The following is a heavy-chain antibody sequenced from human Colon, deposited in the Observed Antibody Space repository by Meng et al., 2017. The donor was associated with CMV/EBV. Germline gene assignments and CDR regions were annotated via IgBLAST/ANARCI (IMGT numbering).Heavy chain of an antibody. V-gene: IGHV1-8*01. J-gene: IGHJ4*02. D-gene: IGHD3-16*01. CDR3: ARGGVSYDY. CDR2: MNSNSGTP. Sequence: KVSCKASGYTFTNFDISWERQAAGQGLEWMGWMNSNSGTPAYVQKFQGRITMTRNTSISTVYMELNSLRSDDTAVYYCARGGVSYDYWGQGTLVTVSS. CDR1: GYTFTNFD.